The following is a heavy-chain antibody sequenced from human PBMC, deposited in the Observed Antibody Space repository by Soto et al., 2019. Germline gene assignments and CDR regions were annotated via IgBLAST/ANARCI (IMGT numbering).Heavy chain of an antibody. Sequence: QLQLQESGPGLVKPSQTLSHRFTVSGGSISSGGYYWRWIRQPPGKGVEWIGYIYYSGSTYYNPYIRSLIAISGYTSSTEAAVKLSFATSKYTYLNYCVLAYNSDATIGYFHNCVQGSLGSVS. V-gene: IGHV4-31*01. CDR2: IYYSGST. CDR3: VLAYNSDATIGYFHN. D-gene: IGHD3-22*01. CDR1: GGSISSGGYY. J-gene: IGHJ4*02.